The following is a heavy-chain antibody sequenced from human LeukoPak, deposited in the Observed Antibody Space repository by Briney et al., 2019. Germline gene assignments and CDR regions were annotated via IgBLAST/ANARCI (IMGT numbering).Heavy chain of an antibody. CDR1: GYSFTSYW. CDR2: IDPSDSYT. V-gene: IGHV5-10-1*04. D-gene: IGHD1-26*01. Sequence: GESLKISCKGSGYSFTSYWINWVRQMPGKGLGWMGRIDPSDSYTNYSPSFQGQVTISADKSISTAYLQWSSLKASDTAMYYCARPTYSGSYYDLDYWGQGTLVTVSS. CDR3: ARPTYSGSYYDLDY. J-gene: IGHJ4*02.